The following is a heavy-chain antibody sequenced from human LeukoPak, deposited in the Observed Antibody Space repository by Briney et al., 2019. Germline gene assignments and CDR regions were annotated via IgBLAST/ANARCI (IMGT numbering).Heavy chain of an antibody. J-gene: IGHJ6*02. CDR1: GFTFSSYA. CDR3: AKDNYCSGGSCPPYYYYYGMDV. D-gene: IGHD2-15*01. Sequence: PGGSLRLSCAASGFTFSSYAMSWVRQAPGKGLEWVSAISGSGGSTYYADSVKGRFTISRDNSKNTLYLQMNSLRAEDTAVYYCAKDNYCSGGSCPPYYYYYGMDVWGQGTTVTVSS. V-gene: IGHV3-23*01. CDR2: ISGSGGST.